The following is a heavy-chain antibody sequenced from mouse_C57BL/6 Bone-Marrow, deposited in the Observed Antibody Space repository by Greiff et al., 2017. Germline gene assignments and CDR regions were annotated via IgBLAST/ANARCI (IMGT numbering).Heavy chain of an antibody. Sequence: EVQLVESGGGLVKPGGSLKLSCAASGFTFSSYAMSWVRQTPEKRLEWVATISDGGSYTYYPDNVKGRFTISRDHAKNNLYLQMSHLKSEDTAMYYCARDPYGSSYYYAMDYWGQGTSVTVSS. V-gene: IGHV5-4*01. CDR3: ARDPYGSSYYYAMDY. CDR1: GFTFSSYA. D-gene: IGHD1-1*01. J-gene: IGHJ4*01. CDR2: ISDGGSYT.